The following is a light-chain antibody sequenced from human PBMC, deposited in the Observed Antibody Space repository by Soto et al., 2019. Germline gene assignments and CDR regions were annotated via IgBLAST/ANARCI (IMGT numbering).Light chain of an antibody. CDR3: MQGTHWPYT. CDR1: QRLEFSDDGKIN. J-gene: IGKJ2*01. V-gene: IGKV2-30*01. Sequence: DVLMTQSPLSLPVTLGQPASISCRSSQRLEFSDDGKINFNWFHQRPGQSPRRLIYKLSNRDSGVPDRCSGSGSGSAFTLQVSWVESEDVEIYYCMQGTHWPYTFGQGTKLEIK. CDR2: KLS.